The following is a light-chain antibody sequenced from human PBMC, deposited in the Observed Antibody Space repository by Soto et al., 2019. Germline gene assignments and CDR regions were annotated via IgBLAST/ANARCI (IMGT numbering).Light chain of an antibody. CDR1: QFISTW. CDR3: QQYISSSPCT. J-gene: IGKJ4*01. Sequence: DIQMTQSPSTLSASVGDRVTITCRASQFISTWLAWYQQKPGKAPNLLIYEASSLQTGVPSRFSGRGSGTEFTLTISSLQPDDFGTYYCQQYISSSPCTFGGGTKVEIK. V-gene: IGKV1-5*03. CDR2: EAS.